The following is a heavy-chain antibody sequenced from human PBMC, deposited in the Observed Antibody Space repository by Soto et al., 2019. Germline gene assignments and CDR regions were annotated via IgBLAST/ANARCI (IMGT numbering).Heavy chain of an antibody. J-gene: IGHJ5*02. CDR1: GGSFSGYY. V-gene: IGHV4-34*01. CDR3: ARAGTYYDFWSGYSLGNWFDP. D-gene: IGHD3-3*01. CDR2: INHSGST. Sequence: NPSETLSLTCAVYGGSFSGYYWSWIRQPPGKGLEWIGEINHSGSTNYNPSLKSRVTISVDTSKNQFSLKLSSVTAAGTAVYYCARAGTYYDFWSGYSLGNWFDPWGQGTLVTVSS.